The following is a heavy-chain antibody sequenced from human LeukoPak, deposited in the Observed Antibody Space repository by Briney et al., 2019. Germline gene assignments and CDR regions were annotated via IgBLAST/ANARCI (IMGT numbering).Heavy chain of an antibody. CDR2: ISSSSSYI. D-gene: IGHD4-23*01. Sequence: PGGSLRLSCAASGFTFSSYSMNWVRQAPGKGLEWVSSISSSSSYIYYADSVKGRFTISRDNAKNSLYLQMNSLRAEDTAVYYCARDSSGGNAIDYWGQGTLVTVSS. J-gene: IGHJ4*02. V-gene: IGHV3-21*01. CDR1: GFTFSSYS. CDR3: ARDSSGGNAIDY.